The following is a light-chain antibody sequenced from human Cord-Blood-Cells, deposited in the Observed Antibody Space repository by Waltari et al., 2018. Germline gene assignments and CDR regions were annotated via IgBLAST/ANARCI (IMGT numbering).Light chain of an antibody. CDR2: EGS. V-gene: IGLV2-23*01. CDR3: CSYAGSSTYV. J-gene: IGLJ1*01. CDR1: SSDVGSYNL. Sequence: QSALTQPAPVSGSPGQSITISCTGTSSDVGSYNLGSWYQQHPGKAPKLMIYEGSKRPSGGSNRFSGSKSGNTASLTISGLQAEDEADYSCCSYAGSSTYVFGTGTKVTVL.